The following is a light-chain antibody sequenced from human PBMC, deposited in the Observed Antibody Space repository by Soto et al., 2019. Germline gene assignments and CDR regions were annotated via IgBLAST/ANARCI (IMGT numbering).Light chain of an antibody. CDR2: GAS. V-gene: IGKV3-20*01. J-gene: IGKJ1*01. CDR1: QSVRTTY. CDR3: QQYGNSPT. Sequence: EIVLTQSPGTLSLSPGERATLSCRASQSVRTTYVAWYQHKPGQAPRLLIFGASNRATGIPDRFSGSGSGTDFTLTISRLEPEDLAVYYCQQYGNSPTFGQGTQVEIK.